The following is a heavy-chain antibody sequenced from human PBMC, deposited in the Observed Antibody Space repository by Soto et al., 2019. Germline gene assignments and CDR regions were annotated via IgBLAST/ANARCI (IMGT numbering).Heavy chain of an antibody. CDR2: IWYDGSNK. CDR1: GFTFSSYG. J-gene: IGHJ6*02. CDR3: ARDRGTYYYGSGRRHQAYGMDV. Sequence: QVQLVESGGDVVQPGRSLRLSCAASGFTFSSYGMHWVRQAPGKGLEWVAVIWYDGSNKYYADSVKGRFTISRDNSKNTLYLQMNSLRAEDTAVYYCARDRGTYYYGSGRRHQAYGMDVWGQGTTVTVSS. D-gene: IGHD3-10*01. V-gene: IGHV3-33*01.